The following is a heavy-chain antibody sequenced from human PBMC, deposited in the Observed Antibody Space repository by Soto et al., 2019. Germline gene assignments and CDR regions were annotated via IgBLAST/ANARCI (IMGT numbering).Heavy chain of an antibody. J-gene: IGHJ4*02. V-gene: IGHV1-2*02. CDR2: INPNSGGT. Sequence: ASVKVSCKATGYTFTGYYMHWVRQAPGQGLEWMGWINPNSGGTNYAQKFQGRVTMTRDTSISTAYMELSRLRSDDTAVYYCARASEMATNYFDYWGQGTLVTVSS. CDR3: ARASEMATNYFDY. CDR1: GYTFTGYY. D-gene: IGHD5-12*01.